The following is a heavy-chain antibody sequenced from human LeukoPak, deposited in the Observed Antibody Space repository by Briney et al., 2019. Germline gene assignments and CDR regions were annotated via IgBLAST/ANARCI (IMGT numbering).Heavy chain of an antibody. Sequence: GGSLRLSCAAFGFTFSSYWMSWVRQAPGKGLEWVANIKQDGSEKYYVDSVKGRFTISRDNAKNSLYLQMNSLRAEDTAVYYCARSYSSSWYVYWGQGTLVTVSS. J-gene: IGHJ4*02. D-gene: IGHD6-13*01. CDR1: GFTFSSYW. CDR2: IKQDGSEK. CDR3: ARSYSSSWYVY. V-gene: IGHV3-7*01.